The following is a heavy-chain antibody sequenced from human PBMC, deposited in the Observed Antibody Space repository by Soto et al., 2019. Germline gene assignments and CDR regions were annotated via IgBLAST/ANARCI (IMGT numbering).Heavy chain of an antibody. CDR2: ISGQNGNT. D-gene: IGHD1-1*01. CDR3: VRDWQLSP. Sequence: QVQLVQSGDEVKKTGASVKVSCRASGYTLTNYGISWVRQSPGQGLSWMGWISGQNGNTLYAQNVQGRRTLTIDTTTNTAYMELMSLKIDDTAMYYCVRDWQLSPWGQGTLATVPS. CDR1: GYTLTNYG. V-gene: IGHV1-18*01. J-gene: IGHJ5*02.